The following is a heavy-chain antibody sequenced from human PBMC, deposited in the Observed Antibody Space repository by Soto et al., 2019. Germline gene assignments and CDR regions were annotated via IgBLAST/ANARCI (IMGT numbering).Heavy chain of an antibody. J-gene: IGHJ6*02. D-gene: IGHD3-10*01. CDR2: IYQSGDT. CDR3: ASALWFGESHGMDV. Sequence: QLQLQESGSGLVKPSQTLSLTCAVSGGSISSGVYSWTWIRQPPGKGLEWIGYIYQSGDTNYSPSLKSRVTISIDGSKNQFSRRLNSVTAADTAVYYCASALWFGESHGMDVWGQGTTVTVSS. V-gene: IGHV4-30-2*01. CDR1: GGSISSGVYS.